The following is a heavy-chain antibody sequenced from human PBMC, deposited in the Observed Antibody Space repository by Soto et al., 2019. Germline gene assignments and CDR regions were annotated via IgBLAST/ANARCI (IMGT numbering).Heavy chain of an antibody. CDR1: GFTFSSYA. Sequence: PGGSLGLSCAASGFTFSSYAMSWVRQAPGKGLEWVPAISGSGGSTYYADSVKGRFTISRDNSKNTLYLQMNSLRAEDTAVYYCAKIPPGYSYGYFYFDYWGQGTLVTVSS. CDR3: AKIPPGYSYGYFYFDY. V-gene: IGHV3-23*01. D-gene: IGHD5-18*01. J-gene: IGHJ4*02. CDR2: ISGSGGST.